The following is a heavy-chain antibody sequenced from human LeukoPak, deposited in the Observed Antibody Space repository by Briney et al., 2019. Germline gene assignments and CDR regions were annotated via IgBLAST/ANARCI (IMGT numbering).Heavy chain of an antibody. J-gene: IGHJ4*02. Sequence: GGFLRLSCAASGFMFDDYAMHWVRQAPGKGLEWVSLISWDGGSTYYADSVKGRFTISRDNSTNSLYLQMNSLRAEDTALYYCAKDMGGEEYCFDYWGQGTLVTVSS. D-gene: IGHD3-16*01. V-gene: IGHV3-43D*04. CDR3: AKDMGGEEYCFDY. CDR2: ISWDGGST. CDR1: GFMFDDYA.